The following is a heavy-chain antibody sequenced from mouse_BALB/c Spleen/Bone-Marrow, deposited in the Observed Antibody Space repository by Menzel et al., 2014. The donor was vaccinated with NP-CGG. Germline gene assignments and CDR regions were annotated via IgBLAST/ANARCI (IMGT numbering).Heavy chain of an antibody. Sequence: VQLQQSGAELVRPGTSVKMSCKAAGYTFTNYWIGWIKQRPGHGLEWIGDLYPGGGYTNYNEKFQGKATLTADTSSSTAYMQLSSLTSEDSAIFYCAIRGDISGYGSAYWGQGTLVTVSA. J-gene: IGHJ3*01. CDR3: AIRGDISGYGSAY. D-gene: IGHD3-2*01. CDR1: GYTFTNYW. V-gene: IGHV1-63*02. CDR2: LYPGGGYT.